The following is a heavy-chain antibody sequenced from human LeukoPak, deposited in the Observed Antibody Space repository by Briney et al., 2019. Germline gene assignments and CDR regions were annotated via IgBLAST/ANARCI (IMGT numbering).Heavy chain of an antibody. CDR2: ISAYNSNT. J-gene: IGHJ4*02. D-gene: IGHD3-9*01. CDR1: GYTFTSYG. Sequence: ASVKVSCKASGYTFTSYGISWVRQAPGQGLEWMGWISAYNSNTNYAQKLQGRVTMTTDTSTSTAYMELRSLRSDDTAVYYCARVNNYDILSSFDYWGQGTLVTVSS. V-gene: IGHV1-18*01. CDR3: ARVNNYDILSSFDY.